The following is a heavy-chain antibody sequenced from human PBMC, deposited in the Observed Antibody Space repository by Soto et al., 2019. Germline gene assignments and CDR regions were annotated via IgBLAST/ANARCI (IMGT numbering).Heavy chain of an antibody. CDR3: AKDRPGDFDY. V-gene: IGHV3-23*01. J-gene: IGHJ4*02. CDR2: ISGSGGST. Sequence: EVQLLESGGGLVQPGGSLRLSCAASGFTFSSYAMSWVRQAPGKGLEWFSTISGSGGSTYYADSVKGRFSISRDNSKYTLYLQMDSLKADDTAVYYCAKDRPGDFDYWGQGTLVNVCS. D-gene: IGHD6-6*01. CDR1: GFTFSSYA.